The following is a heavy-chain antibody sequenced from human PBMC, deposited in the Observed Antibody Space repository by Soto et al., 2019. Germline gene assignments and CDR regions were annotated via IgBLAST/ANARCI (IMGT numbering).Heavy chain of an antibody. J-gene: IGHJ3*01. D-gene: IGHD2-15*01. CDR2: ISRSSSAV. CDR3: VKSEPYVYSAGALDV. CDR1: GFTFSKYN. Sequence: EVQLVESGGGVIQPGGSLRLSCAASGFTFSKYNMIWVRQAPGKGLEWLSYISRSSSAVFHADSVKGRFTISRDNVKNSLYLQMNSLRAEDTAVYYCVKSEPYVYSAGALDVWVPGTTVTVSS. V-gene: IGHV3-48*01.